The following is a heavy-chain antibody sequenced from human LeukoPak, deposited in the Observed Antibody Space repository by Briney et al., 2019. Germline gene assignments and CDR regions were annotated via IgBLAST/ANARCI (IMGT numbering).Heavy chain of an antibody. CDR2: INPNSGGT. V-gene: IGHV1-2*02. D-gene: IGHD1-1*01. Sequence: GASVKVSCKASGYTFTGYYMHWVRQAPGQGLEWMGWINPNSGGTNYAQKFQGRVTMTRDTSISTAYMELSRLRSDDTAVYYCARGDLETGPTGDYWGQGTLVTVSS. CDR1: GYTFTGYY. CDR3: ARGDLETGPTGDY. J-gene: IGHJ4*02.